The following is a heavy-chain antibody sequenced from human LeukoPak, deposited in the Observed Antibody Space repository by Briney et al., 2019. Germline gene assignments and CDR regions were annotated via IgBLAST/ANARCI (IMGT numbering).Heavy chain of an antibody. D-gene: IGHD3-22*01. CDR1: GFTFSSYW. J-gene: IGHJ4*02. V-gene: IGHV3-7*01. CDR2: IKQDGSEK. Sequence: PGGSLRLSCAASGFTFSSYWMSWVRQAPGKGLEWVANIKQDGSEKYYVDSVKGRFTISRDNAKNSLYLQMNSLRAEDTAVYYCARGSGCYFTPFDYWGQGTLVTVSS. CDR3: ARGSGCYFTPFDY.